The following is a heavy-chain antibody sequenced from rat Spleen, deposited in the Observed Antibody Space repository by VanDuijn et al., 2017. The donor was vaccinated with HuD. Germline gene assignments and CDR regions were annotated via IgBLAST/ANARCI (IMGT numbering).Heavy chain of an antibody. CDR2: ISYDGSST. Sequence: EVQLVESGGGLVQPGRSLKLSCAASGFTFSDYYMAWVRQAPTKGLEWVATISYDGSSTYYRDSVKGRFTISRDNAKSTLYLQMDSLRSEDTATYYWARGNGYGGYSGVMDAWGQGASVTVSS. D-gene: IGHD1-11*01. V-gene: IGHV5-7*01. CDR3: ARGNGYGGYSGVMDA. J-gene: IGHJ4*01. CDR1: GFTFSDYY.